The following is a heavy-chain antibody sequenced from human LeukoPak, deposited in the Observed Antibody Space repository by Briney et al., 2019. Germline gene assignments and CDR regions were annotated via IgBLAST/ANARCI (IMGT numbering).Heavy chain of an antibody. Sequence: PGGSLRLSCAASGFTVSSNYMSWVRQAPGKGLEWVSVIYSGGSTYYADSVKGRFTISRDNSKNTLYLQMNSLRAEDTAVYYCAIFTYYYDSGVNLFDIWGQGTMVTVSS. CDR2: IYSGGST. V-gene: IGHV3-53*01. CDR3: AIFTYYYDSGVNLFDI. D-gene: IGHD3-22*01. CDR1: GFTVSSNY. J-gene: IGHJ3*02.